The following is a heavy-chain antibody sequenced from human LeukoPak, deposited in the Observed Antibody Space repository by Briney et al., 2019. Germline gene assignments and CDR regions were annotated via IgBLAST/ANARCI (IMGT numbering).Heavy chain of an antibody. Sequence: GGSLRLSCAASGFTFNDYYMSWIRQAPGKGLEWLSYINIGGTNTHYADSVKGRFTISRDNAKKSLYLEMNNLRAEDTAVYYCATDGAGFDTWGQESWSPSPQ. CDR2: INIGGTNT. V-gene: IGHV3-11*01. CDR3: ATDGAGFDT. J-gene: IGHJ5*01. CDR1: GFTFNDYY.